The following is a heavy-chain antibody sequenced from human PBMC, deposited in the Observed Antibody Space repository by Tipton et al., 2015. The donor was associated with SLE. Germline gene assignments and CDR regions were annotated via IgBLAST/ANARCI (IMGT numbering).Heavy chain of an antibody. CDR2: IYTSGST. CDR3: AGIAAAGHWNVDY. V-gene: IGHV4-61*02. D-gene: IGHD6-13*01. CDR1: GGSISSSSYY. Sequence: TLSLTCTVSGGSISSSSYYWSWIRQPAGKGLECIGRIYTSGSTNYNPSLKSRVTMSVDTSKNQFSLKLSSVTAADTAVYYCAGIAAAGHWNVDYWGQGTLITVSP. J-gene: IGHJ4*02.